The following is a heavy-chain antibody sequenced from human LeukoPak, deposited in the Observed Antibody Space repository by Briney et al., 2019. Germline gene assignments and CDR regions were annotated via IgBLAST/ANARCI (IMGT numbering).Heavy chain of an antibody. CDR3: ARNNGMDV. CDR1: GFALSSHW. J-gene: IGHJ6*02. CDR2: VNRDGSET. Sequence: GGSLRLSCAASGFALSSHWMTWVRQVPGRGPEWVANVNRDGSETYYLDSVKGRFTISKDNAMNSLYLQMNSLRAEDTALYHCARNNGMDVWGQGTTVIVSS. V-gene: IGHV3-7*03.